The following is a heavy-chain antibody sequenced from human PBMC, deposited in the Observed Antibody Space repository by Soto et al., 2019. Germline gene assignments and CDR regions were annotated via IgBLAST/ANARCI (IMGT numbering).Heavy chain of an antibody. D-gene: IGHD7-27*01. CDR3: VRDLGIGGFADY. J-gene: IGHJ4*02. CDR2: INPDGSST. V-gene: IGHV3-74*01. Sequence: GGSLRLSCVASGFTFSSYWVHWVRQAPGQGLVWVSRINPDGSSTIYADFVKGRFAISRDNAKNTLNLQMNNLRAGDTAVYYCVRDLGIGGFADYWGQGILVTVSS. CDR1: GFTFSSYW.